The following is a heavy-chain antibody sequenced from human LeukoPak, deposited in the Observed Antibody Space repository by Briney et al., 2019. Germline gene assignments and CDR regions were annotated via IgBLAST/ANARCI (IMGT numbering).Heavy chain of an antibody. CDR1: GFTFSDYY. CDR2: ISSSGSAI. Sequence: KPGGSLRLSCAASGFTFSDYYMSWIRQAPGKGLEWVSYISSSGSAIYYADSVKGRFTISGDNAKNSLYLQVNSLRAEDTAVYYCAREYYDILTGYYMPLDYWGQGTLVTVSS. V-gene: IGHV3-11*01. D-gene: IGHD3-9*01. J-gene: IGHJ4*02. CDR3: AREYYDILTGYYMPLDY.